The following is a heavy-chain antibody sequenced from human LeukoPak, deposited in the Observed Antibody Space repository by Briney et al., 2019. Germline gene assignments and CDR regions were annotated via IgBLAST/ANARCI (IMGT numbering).Heavy chain of an antibody. CDR3: ARASSYTMTALFDY. D-gene: IGHD3-22*01. J-gene: IGHJ4*02. CDR2: INWNGGST. V-gene: IGHV3-20*01. CDR1: GFTFDDYG. Sequence: GGSLRLSCAASGFTFDDYGMSWVRQAPRKGLEWVSGINWNGGSTGYADSVKGRFTISRDNAKNYLYLQMNSLRAEDTALYHCARASSYTMTALFDYWGQGTLVTVSS.